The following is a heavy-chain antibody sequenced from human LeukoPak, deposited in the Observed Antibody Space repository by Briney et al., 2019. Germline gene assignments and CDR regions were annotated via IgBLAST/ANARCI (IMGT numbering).Heavy chain of an antibody. J-gene: IGHJ4*02. CDR2: ISSSSRMI. CDR1: GFTFSRYS. D-gene: IGHD6-6*01. CDR3: ARGLVIGSSSSPFDY. V-gene: IGHV3-21*01. Sequence: GGSLRLSCAASGFTFSRYSMNWARRAPGKGLEWVSSISSSSRMIYYVDSVKGRFTISRDNAKNSLYLQMNSLRAEDTAVYYCARGLVIGSSSSPFDYWGQGTLVTVSS.